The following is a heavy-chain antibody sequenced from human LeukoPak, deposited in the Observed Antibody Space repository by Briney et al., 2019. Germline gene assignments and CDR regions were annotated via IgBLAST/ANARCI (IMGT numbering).Heavy chain of an antibody. V-gene: IGHV3-23*01. CDR3: AKGMRYCSSTSCAPHVY. J-gene: IGHJ4*02. D-gene: IGHD2-2*01. CDR2: ISGSGGST. Sequence: GGSLRLSCAASGFTFSSYAMSWVRQAPGKGLEWVSAISGSGGSTYYADSVKGRFTISRDNSKNTLYLQMNSLRAEDTAVYYCAKGMRYCSSTSCAPHVYWGQGTLVTVSS. CDR1: GFTFSSYA.